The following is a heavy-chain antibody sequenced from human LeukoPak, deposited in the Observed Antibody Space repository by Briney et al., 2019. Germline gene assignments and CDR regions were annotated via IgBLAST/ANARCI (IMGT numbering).Heavy chain of an antibody. CDR1: GYTLTEIS. J-gene: IGHJ4*02. V-gene: IGHV3-23*01. D-gene: IGHD6-13*01. Sequence: GASVKVSCKVSGYTLTEISMHWVRQAPGKGLEWVSAISGSGGSTHYADSVKGRFTISRDNSKNTLYMQMNSLRTEDTAVYYCAKGGVAAARDYWGQGTLVTVSS. CDR3: AKGGVAAARDY. CDR2: ISGSGGST.